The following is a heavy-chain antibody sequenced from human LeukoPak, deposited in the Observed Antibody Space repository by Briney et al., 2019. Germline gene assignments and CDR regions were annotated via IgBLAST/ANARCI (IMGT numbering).Heavy chain of an antibody. CDR1: GGTFSSYG. D-gene: IGHD5-12*01. Sequence: GASVKVSCKASGGTFSSYGINWVRQAPGQGLEWMGRIIPILGIVNYAQKFQGRVTITADKSTSTAYMELSSLRSDDTAVFYCARDRGIVATPLDNWSDPWGQGTLVTVSS. CDR2: IIPILGIV. CDR3: ARDRGIVATPLDNWSDP. J-gene: IGHJ5*02. V-gene: IGHV1-69*04.